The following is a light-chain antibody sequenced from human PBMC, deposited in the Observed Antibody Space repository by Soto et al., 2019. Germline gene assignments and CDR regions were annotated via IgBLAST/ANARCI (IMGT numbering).Light chain of an antibody. J-gene: IGLJ2*01. Sequence: QSALTQPASVSGSPGQSITISCTGTSSDVGDYDYVSWYQQHPGKAPKLMIYEVSNRPSGVSNRFSGSKSGNTASLTISGLQAEDEAEFYCSSYAGSTVVFGGGTQLTVL. CDR1: SSDVGDYDY. CDR2: EVS. V-gene: IGLV2-14*01. CDR3: SSYAGSTVV.